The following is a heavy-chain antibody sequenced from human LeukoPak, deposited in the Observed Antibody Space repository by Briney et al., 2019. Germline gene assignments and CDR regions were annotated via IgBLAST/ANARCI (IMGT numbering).Heavy chain of an antibody. CDR1: GASISSSNYY. CDR3: AKDCDGCMMTFDN. Sequence: ETLSLTCAVSGASISSSNYYWGWVRQAPGKGLEWVSSISGGGETTYYADSVKGRFPISRDNSKNTLYLQMNSLRAEDTAVYYCAKDCDGCMMTFDNWGQGTLVTVSS. V-gene: IGHV3-23*01. CDR2: ISGGGETT. D-gene: IGHD2-8*01. J-gene: IGHJ4*02.